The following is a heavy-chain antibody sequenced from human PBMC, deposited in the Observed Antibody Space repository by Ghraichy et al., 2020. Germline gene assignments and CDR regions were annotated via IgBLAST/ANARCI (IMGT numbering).Heavy chain of an antibody. CDR2: ISGSGGST. V-gene: IGHV3-23*01. J-gene: IGHJ4*02. D-gene: IGHD3-22*01. CDR1: GFTFSSYA. Sequence: GGSLRLSCAASGFTFSSYAMSWVRQAPGKGLEWVSAISGSGGSTYYADSVKGRFTISRDNSKNTLYLQMNSLRAEDTAVYYCAKAPVPRYDSSGYYPYWGQGTLVTVSS. CDR3: AKAPVPRYDSSGYYPY.